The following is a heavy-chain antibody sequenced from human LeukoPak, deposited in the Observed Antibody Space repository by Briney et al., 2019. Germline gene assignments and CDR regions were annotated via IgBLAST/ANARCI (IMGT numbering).Heavy chain of an antibody. D-gene: IGHD3-10*01. V-gene: IGHV3-64D*06. CDR1: GFTFSSYA. J-gene: IGHJ6*02. CDR3: VKDSGLLLWFGELSYGMDV. Sequence: GGSLRLSCSASGFTFSSYAMHWVRQAPGKGLEYVSAISSNGGSTYYADSVKGRFTISRDNSKNTLYLQMSSLRAEDTAVYYCVKDSGLLLWFGELSYGMDVWGQGTTVTVSS. CDR2: ISSNGGST.